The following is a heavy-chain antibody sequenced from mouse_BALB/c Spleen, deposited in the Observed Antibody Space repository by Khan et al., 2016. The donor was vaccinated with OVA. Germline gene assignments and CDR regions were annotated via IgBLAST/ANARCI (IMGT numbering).Heavy chain of an antibody. J-gene: IGHJ2*01. CDR1: GYSITSGYG. CDR3: ARAGKVKY. Sequence: EVQLVESGPGLVKPSQSLSLTCTVTGYSITSGYGWNWIRQFPENKLEWMGYISYSGSTNYNPSLKSRISITRDTSKNQFFLQLNSVTTEDTATXYCARAGKVKYWGEGTTLTVSS. CDR2: ISYSGST. D-gene: IGHD2-10*02. V-gene: IGHV3-2*02.